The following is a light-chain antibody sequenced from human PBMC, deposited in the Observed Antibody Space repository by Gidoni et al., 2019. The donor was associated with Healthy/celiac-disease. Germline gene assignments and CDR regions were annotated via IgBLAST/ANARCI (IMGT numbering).Light chain of an antibody. CDR3: QQYGSSPRFT. CDR2: GAS. V-gene: IGKV3-20*01. CDR1: HSVSSSY. Sequence: EIVLTQSPGTLSLSPGERATLSCRASHSVSSSYLAWYQQKPGQAPRLLIYGASSRATGIPDRFSGSGSGTDFTLTISRLEPEDFAVYYCQQYGSSPRFTFGPGTKVDIK. J-gene: IGKJ3*01.